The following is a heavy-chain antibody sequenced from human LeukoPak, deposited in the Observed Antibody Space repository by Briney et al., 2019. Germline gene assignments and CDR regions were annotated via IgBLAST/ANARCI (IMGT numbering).Heavy chain of an antibody. Sequence: PSETLSLTCTVSGGSISSSSYHWGWIRQPPGKGLEWIGSIYYSGSTYYDSSLKSRVTISVDTSKNQFSLKLSSVTAADTAVYYCGRSKSTAIDGWGEGTLVTV. J-gene: IGHJ5*02. D-gene: IGHD5-18*01. CDR3: GRSKSTAIDG. CDR2: IYYSGST. V-gene: IGHV4-39*01. CDR1: GGSISSSSYH.